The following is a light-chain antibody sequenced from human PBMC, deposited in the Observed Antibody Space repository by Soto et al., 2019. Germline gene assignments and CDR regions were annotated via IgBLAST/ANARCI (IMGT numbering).Light chain of an antibody. CDR2: EVI. CDR3: SSYTSSVTLV. J-gene: IGLJ3*02. V-gene: IGLV2-14*01. CDR1: SSDVGGYKY. Sequence: QSALTQPPSASGSPGQTVTISCTGTSSDVGGYKYVSWYQQHPGKAPKLMIYEVINRPSGVSNRFSGSKSGNTASLTISGLQADDEAYYYCSSYTSSVTLVFGGGTKLTVL.